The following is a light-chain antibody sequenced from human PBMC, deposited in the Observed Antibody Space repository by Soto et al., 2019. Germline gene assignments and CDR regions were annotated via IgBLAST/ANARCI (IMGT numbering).Light chain of an antibody. CDR2: TAS. V-gene: IGKV1-5*03. Sequence: DIQMTQSPSTLSASVGDSVTITCRASQYISTWLAWYHQKPGKAPKLLIYTASSLQSGVPSRFSGSGSGTEFTLTISSLQPDDFATYYCQQYNTYPWTFGQGTKVEIK. J-gene: IGKJ1*01. CDR1: QYISTW. CDR3: QQYNTYPWT.